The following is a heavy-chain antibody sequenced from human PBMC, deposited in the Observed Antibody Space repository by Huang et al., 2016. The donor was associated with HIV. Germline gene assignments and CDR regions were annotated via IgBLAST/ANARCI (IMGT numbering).Heavy chain of an antibody. D-gene: IGHD3-22*01. CDR3: ARDPRIQSWLNFFDY. Sequence: EVQLVESGGGLVQPGVSLRLSCAASGFSISSYWMHWVRQAPGKGVVWVSRINSDGSSTSYADSVKGRFTISRDNAKNTLYLQMNSLRAEDTAVYYCARDPRIQSWLNFFDYWGQGTLVSVSS. V-gene: IGHV3-74*01. CDR2: INSDGSST. J-gene: IGHJ4*02. CDR1: GFSISSYW.